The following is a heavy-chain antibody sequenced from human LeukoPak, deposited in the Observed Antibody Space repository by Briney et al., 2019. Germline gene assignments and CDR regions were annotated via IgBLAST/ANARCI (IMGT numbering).Heavy chain of an antibody. CDR2: ISSSSYYI. V-gene: IGHV3-21*01. D-gene: IGHD1-26*01. J-gene: IGHJ4*02. Sequence: GGSLRLTCTASGFTFSTYTMNWVRQAPGKGLEWVSSISSSSYYIYYADSVKGRFTISRDNAKNSLFLQMNSLRAEDTAVYYCGAAYSGSSPFDYWGQGTLVTVSS. CDR3: GAAYSGSSPFDY. CDR1: GFTFSTYT.